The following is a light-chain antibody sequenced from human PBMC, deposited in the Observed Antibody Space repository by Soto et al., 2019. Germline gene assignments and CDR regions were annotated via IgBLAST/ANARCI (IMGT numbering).Light chain of an antibody. J-gene: IGKJ4*01. V-gene: IGKV3-20*01. CDR3: QLGVA. Sequence: VLTQSPGTLSLSPGERATLSCRASQSVDRNFLAWYLQKPGQAPRLLIYGTSNSATGIPDRFSGSGSGTDFTLTISRLEPEDFAVYYCQLGVAFGGGTKVEIK. CDR1: QSVDRNF. CDR2: GTS.